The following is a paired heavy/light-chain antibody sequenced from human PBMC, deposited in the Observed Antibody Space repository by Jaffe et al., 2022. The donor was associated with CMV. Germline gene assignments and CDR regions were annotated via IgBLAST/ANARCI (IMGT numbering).Heavy chain of an antibody. V-gene: IGHV3-23*01. CDR2: ISGVGDTT. Sequence: EVEVLESGGGWVQPGGSLRLSCVSSGFTFSFFAMTWVRQAPGKGLEWVSGISGVGDTTDYADSVKGRFTISRDNSKNTLYLQMNSLGVEDTAVYYCAKVRAMDFDYWGQGTLVTVSS. J-gene: IGHJ4*02. CDR3: AKVRAMDFDY. CDR1: GFTFSFFA.
Light chain of an antibody. CDR3: CSYAGSYTWV. CDR1: SSDVDNSNY. V-gene: IGLV2-11*01. Sequence: QSALTQPRSVSGSPGQSVTISCTGTSSDVDNSNYDSWYQQHPGKAPKLMIYDVNKRPSGVPDRFSGSKSGNTASLTISGLQAEDEADYYCCSYAGSYTWVFGGGTKLTVL. CDR2: DVN. J-gene: IGLJ2*01.